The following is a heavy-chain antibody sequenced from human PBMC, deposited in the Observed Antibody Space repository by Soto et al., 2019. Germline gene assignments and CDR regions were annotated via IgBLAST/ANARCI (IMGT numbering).Heavy chain of an antibody. D-gene: IGHD6-6*01. V-gene: IGHV1-3*01. Sequence: SVKVSCKASGYTFTSYAMHWVRQAPGQRLEWMGWINAGNGNTKYSQKFQGRVTITRDTSASTAYMELSSLRSEDTAVYYCARAEYLNSGLIYYYSCMVVWGQSTSVTGSS. CDR2: INAGNGNT. CDR3: ARAEYLNSGLIYYYSCMVV. J-gene: IGHJ6*02. CDR1: GYTFTSYA.